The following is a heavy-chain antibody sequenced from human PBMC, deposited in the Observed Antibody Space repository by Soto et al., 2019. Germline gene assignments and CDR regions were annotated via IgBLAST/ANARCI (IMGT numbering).Heavy chain of an antibody. D-gene: IGHD2-15*01. CDR2: INHSGST. V-gene: IGHV4-34*01. Sequence: SETLSLTCAVYGGSFSGYYWSWIRQPPGKGLEWIGEINHSGSTNYNPSLKSRVTISVDTSKNQFSLKLSSVTAADTAVYYCARGQNIVWKYGMDVWGQGTTVTVSS. CDR3: ARGQNIVWKYGMDV. CDR1: GGSFSGYY. J-gene: IGHJ6*02.